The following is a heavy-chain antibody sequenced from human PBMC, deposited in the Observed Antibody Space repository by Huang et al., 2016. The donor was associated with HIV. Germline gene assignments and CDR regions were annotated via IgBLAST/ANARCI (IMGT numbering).Heavy chain of an antibody. D-gene: IGHD1-1*01. CDR2: VMPDDTHA. Sequence: EVQLVQSGAEVKKPGESMKILCKVSGYSFTRYWIGCVRQMPGKVLECMGAVMPDDTHARYSPSFPGQGTISAYKSITTTYLQWSSLKASDTAMDYCARRGAPTGLSYFDSWGQGTLVTVSS. V-gene: IGHV5-51*03. CDR3: ARRGAPTGLSYFDS. J-gene: IGHJ4*02. CDR1: GYSFTRYW.